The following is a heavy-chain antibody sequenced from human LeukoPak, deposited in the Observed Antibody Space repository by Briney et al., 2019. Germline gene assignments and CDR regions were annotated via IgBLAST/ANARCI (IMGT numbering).Heavy chain of an antibody. V-gene: IGHV1-18*01. CDR1: GGTFSSYA. CDR3: ARDSLAVAGTFDY. CDR2: ISTFNGNT. J-gene: IGHJ4*02. D-gene: IGHD6-19*01. Sequence: ASVKVSCKASGGTFSSYAISWVRQAPGQGLEWMGWISTFNGNTNYAQKFQGRVIMTTDTSTSTAYMELRSLRSDDTAVYYCARDSLAVAGTFDYWGQGTLVTVSS.